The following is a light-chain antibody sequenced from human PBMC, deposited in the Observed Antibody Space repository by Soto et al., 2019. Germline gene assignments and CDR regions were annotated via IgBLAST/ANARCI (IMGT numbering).Light chain of an antibody. J-gene: IGKJ2*01. Sequence: EIVLTQSPATLSLSPGERATLSCRASQSVGSYLAWYQQKPGQAPRLLIYDASNRATGIPARFSGSGSGTDFTLPISSLEPEDFAVYYCQQRSNWPLTFGQGTKLEIK. V-gene: IGKV3-11*01. CDR1: QSVGSY. CDR2: DAS. CDR3: QQRSNWPLT.